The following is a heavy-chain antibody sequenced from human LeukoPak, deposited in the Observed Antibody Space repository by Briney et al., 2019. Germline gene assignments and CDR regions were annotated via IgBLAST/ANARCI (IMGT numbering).Heavy chain of an antibody. CDR3: ARSNWGRLNSGY. J-gene: IGHJ4*02. CDR1: GGSISSGTDYY. Sequence: PSETLSLTCTVSGGSISSGTDYYWGWIRQPPGKGLEWTGTFYCTGRTYYNPSLKSQAAISVDTSRNQFSLKLSSVTAADTAVYYCARSNWGRLNSGYWGQGTLVTVSS. CDR2: FYCTGRT. D-gene: IGHD7-27*01. V-gene: IGHV4-39*01.